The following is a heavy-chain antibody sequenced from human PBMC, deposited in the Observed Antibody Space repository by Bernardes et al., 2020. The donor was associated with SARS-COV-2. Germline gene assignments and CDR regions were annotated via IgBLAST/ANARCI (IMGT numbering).Heavy chain of an antibody. J-gene: IGHJ6*02. Sequence: ASVKVSCKVSGYTLTELSMHWVRQAPGKGLEWMGGFDPEDGETIYALKFQGRVTMTEDTSTDTAYMELSSLRSEDTAVYYCATAIAAAAPYYYYYGMDVWGQGTTVTVSS. D-gene: IGHD6-13*01. V-gene: IGHV1-24*01. CDR3: ATAIAAAAPYYYYYGMDV. CDR1: GYTLTELS. CDR2: FDPEDGET.